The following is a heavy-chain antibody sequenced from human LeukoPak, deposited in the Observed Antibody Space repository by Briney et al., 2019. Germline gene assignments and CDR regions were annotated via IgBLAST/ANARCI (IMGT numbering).Heavy chain of an antibody. CDR1: GFTFSSYW. CDR2: ISWDGGST. D-gene: IGHD6-19*01. J-gene: IGHJ4*02. V-gene: IGHV3-43*01. Sequence: GGSLRLSCEVSGFTFSSYWMSWVRQAPGKGLEWVSLISWDGGSTYYADSVKGRFTISRDNSKNSLYLQMNSLRTEDTALYYCAKAGGDSGWYSYFDYWGQGTLVTVSS. CDR3: AKAGGDSGWYSYFDY.